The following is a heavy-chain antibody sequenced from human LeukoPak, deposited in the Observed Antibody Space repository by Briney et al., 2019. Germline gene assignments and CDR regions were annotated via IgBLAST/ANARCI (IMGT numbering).Heavy chain of an antibody. CDR1: GFTFSTYW. CDR3: ARDLCSSSGGCYSGRRSYGSGLYFDS. J-gene: IGHJ4*02. CDR2: IKRDESEK. Sequence: GGSLRLSCAASGFTFSTYWMTWVRQAPGKGLEWVANIKRDESEKYYVDSVKGRFIISRDNAKSSLFLQMNSLGAEDTAVYYCARDLCSSSGGCYSGRRSYGSGLYFDSWGQGTLVTVSS. D-gene: IGHD2-15*01. V-gene: IGHV3-7*01.